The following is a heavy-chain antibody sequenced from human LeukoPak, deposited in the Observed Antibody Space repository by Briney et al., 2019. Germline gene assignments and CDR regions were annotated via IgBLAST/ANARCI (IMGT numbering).Heavy chain of an antibody. V-gene: IGHV3-23*01. Sequence: PGGSLRLSCAASGFTFSSYAMSWVRQAPGKGLEWVSAISGSGGSTYYADSVKGRFTISRDNSKNTLYLQMNSLRAEDTAVYYCAKAPALWLVPVGDAFDIWGQGTMVTVSS. D-gene: IGHD6-19*01. J-gene: IGHJ3*02. CDR1: GFTFSSYA. CDR3: AKAPALWLVPVGDAFDI. CDR2: ISGSGGST.